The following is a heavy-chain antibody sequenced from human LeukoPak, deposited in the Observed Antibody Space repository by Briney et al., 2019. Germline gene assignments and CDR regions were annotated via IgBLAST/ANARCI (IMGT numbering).Heavy chain of an antibody. D-gene: IGHD3-9*01. Sequence: GESLRLSCVSSGFTFSRYGIHWVRQDPGKGLEWVSFIQTDGSTKYYSDSVKGRFTISRGNPKNTVYLQMNSLSTEDTAVYYCARDVPRLGDAFDIWGQGTMATVSS. CDR1: GFTFSRYG. CDR2: IQTDGSTK. J-gene: IGHJ3*02. V-gene: IGHV3-30*02. CDR3: ARDVPRLGDAFDI.